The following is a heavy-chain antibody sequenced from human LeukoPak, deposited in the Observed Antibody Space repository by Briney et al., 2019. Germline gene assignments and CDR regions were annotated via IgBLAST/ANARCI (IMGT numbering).Heavy chain of an antibody. CDR1: GGSFSGYY. Sequence: SETLSLTCAVYGGSFSGYYWSWIRQPPGKGLEWIGEINHSGSTNYNPSLKSRVTISVDTSKNQFSLKLSSVTAADTAVYYCARGDFWSGYYLYYYYYGMDVWGQGTTVTVSS. D-gene: IGHD3-3*01. CDR3: ARGDFWSGYYLYYYYYGMDV. V-gene: IGHV4-34*01. CDR2: INHSGST. J-gene: IGHJ6*02.